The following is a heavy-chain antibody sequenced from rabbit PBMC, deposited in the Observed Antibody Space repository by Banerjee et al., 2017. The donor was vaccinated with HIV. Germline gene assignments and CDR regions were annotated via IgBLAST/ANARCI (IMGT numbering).Heavy chain of an antibody. D-gene: IGHD1-1*01. J-gene: IGHJ4*01. CDR1: RFDFSSNA. CDR3: ARSLVDVSNDPNL. CDR2: INTGDGGT. Sequence: QEQLVESGGGLVQPEGSLTLTCKASRFDFSSNAMSWVRQAPGKGLEWIGYINTGDGGTYYASWAKGRFTISKTSSTTVTLQMTSLTGADTATYFCARSLVDVSNDPNLWGPGTLVTVS. V-gene: IGHV1S47*01.